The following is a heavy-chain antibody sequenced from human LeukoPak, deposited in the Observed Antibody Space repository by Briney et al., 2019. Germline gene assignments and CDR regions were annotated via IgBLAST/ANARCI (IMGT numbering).Heavy chain of an antibody. CDR2: ISGSGGST. Sequence: PGRSLRLSCAPSGFTFSSYAMSWVRQAPGKGPEWVSAISGSGGSTYYADSVKGRFTISRDNSKNTLYLQMNSLRAEDTAVYYCAKLVAATGYAFDIWGQGTMVTVSS. CDR3: AKLVAATGYAFDI. J-gene: IGHJ3*02. V-gene: IGHV3-23*01. D-gene: IGHD2-15*01. CDR1: GFTFSSYA.